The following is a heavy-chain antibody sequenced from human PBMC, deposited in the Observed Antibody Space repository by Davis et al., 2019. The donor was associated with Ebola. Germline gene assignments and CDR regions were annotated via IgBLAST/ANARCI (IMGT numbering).Heavy chain of an antibody. CDR2: ISADGGTT. J-gene: IGHJ6*03. Sequence: GESLKISCAASGFPFKNYAMTWVCQAPGKGLEWLSAISADGGTTYYADSVKGRFTISRDNAKNTLYVHLNSLRADDTALYFCAKGLYSWNSGMDVWGRGTTVTVSS. D-gene: IGHD1-7*01. CDR3: AKGLYSWNSGMDV. CDR1: GFPFKNYA. V-gene: IGHV3-23*01.